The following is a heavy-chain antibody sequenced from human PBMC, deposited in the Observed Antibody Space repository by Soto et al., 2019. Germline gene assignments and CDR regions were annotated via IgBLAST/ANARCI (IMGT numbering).Heavy chain of an antibody. Sequence: VGSLRLSCAASKFSFNNYWMHWVGQVPGKGPVWVSRINHDGSKTEYADSVKGRFTISRDNTKNTLYLQMNSLRVDDTAMYYCVREPWGFSGSWYDYWGQGTLVTVSS. J-gene: IGHJ4*02. CDR3: VREPWGFSGSWYDY. D-gene: IGHD5-12*01. V-gene: IGHV3-74*03. CDR2: INHDGSKT. CDR1: KFSFNNYW.